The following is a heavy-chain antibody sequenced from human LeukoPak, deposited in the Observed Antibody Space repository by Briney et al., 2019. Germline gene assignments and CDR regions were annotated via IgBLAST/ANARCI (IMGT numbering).Heavy chain of an antibody. D-gene: IGHD3-3*01. CDR1: GFTFDDYA. CDR3: ARECAGVVIHPHAFDI. V-gene: IGHV3-9*01. J-gene: IGHJ3*02. Sequence: GRSLRLSCAASGFTFDDYAMHWVRQAPGKGLEWVSGISWNSGSIGYADSVKGRFTISRDNAKNSLYLQMNSLRAEDTAVYYCARECAGVVIHPHAFDIWGQGTMVTVSS. CDR2: ISWNSGSI.